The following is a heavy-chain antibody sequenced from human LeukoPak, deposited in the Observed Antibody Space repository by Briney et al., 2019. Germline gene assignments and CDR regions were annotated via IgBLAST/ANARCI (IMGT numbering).Heavy chain of an antibody. V-gene: IGHV4-59*12. J-gene: IGHJ5*02. Sequence: SETLSLTCTVSGGSISSYYWSWIRQPPGKGLEWIGYIYYSGSTNYNPSLKSRVTISVDTSKNQFSLKLSSVTAADTAVYYCARGRYFDWFVWFDPWGQGTLVTVSS. CDR3: ARGRYFDWFVWFDP. CDR2: IYYSGST. CDR1: GGSISSYY. D-gene: IGHD3-9*01.